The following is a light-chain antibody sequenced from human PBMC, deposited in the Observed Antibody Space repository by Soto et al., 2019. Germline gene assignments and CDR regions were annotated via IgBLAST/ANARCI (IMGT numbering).Light chain of an antibody. CDR1: NIGSKI. V-gene: IGLV3-21*02. J-gene: IGLJ2*01. Sequence: SYVLTQAPSVSVAPGQTATITCGGNNIGSKIVHWYQQKPGQAPVLVVHDDDDRPSGIPERFSGSNSGHTATLTISRVEAGDEADYYCQVWVGSSDRTFRGGTKLTVL. CDR3: QVWVGSSDRT. CDR2: DDD.